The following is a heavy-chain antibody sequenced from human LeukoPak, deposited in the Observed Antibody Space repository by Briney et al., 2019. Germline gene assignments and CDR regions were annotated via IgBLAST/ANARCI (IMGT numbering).Heavy chain of an antibody. CDR3: ARVRGYGRLWYFDY. J-gene: IGHJ4*02. Sequence: SETLSLTCTVSGGSISSYYWSWIRQPPGKGLEWIGYIYYSGSTNYNPSLKSRVTISVDTSKNQFSLKLSSMTAADAAVYYCARVRGYGRLWYFDYWGQGTLVTVSS. D-gene: IGHD5-18*01. CDR2: IYYSGST. V-gene: IGHV4-59*01. CDR1: GGSISSYY.